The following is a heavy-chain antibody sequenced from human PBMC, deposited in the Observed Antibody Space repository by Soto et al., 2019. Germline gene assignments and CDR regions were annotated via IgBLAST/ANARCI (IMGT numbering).Heavy chain of an antibody. CDR2: ISSSSSTI. J-gene: IGHJ6*02. CDR3: ARDRWEYLRFLEWYGMDV. CDR1: GFTFSSYS. V-gene: IGHV3-48*02. D-gene: IGHD3-3*01. Sequence: HPGGSLRLSCAASGFTFSSYSMNWVRQAPGKGLEWVSYISSSSSTIYYADSVKGRFTISRDNAKNSLYLQMNSLRDEDTAVYYCARDRWEYLRFLEWYGMDVWGQGIPVTVSS.